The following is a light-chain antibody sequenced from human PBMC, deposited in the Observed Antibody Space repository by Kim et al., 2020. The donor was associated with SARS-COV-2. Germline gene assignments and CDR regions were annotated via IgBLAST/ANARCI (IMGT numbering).Light chain of an antibody. CDR1: QGISSY. J-gene: IGKJ4*02. CDR2: AAS. V-gene: IGKV1-27*01. Sequence: DIQMTQSPSSLSASVGDRVTITCRASQGISSYLAWYQQKPGKITKVLIYAASTLKSGVPSRFSGSGSGTEFTLTITNLQPEDVATYYCQKYSSAPLTFGGGTKVEIK. CDR3: QKYSSAPLT.